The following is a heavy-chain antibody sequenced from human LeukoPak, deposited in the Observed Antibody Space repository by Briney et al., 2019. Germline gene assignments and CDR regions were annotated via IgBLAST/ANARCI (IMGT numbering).Heavy chain of an antibody. D-gene: IGHD6-25*01. Sequence: PSETLSLTCTVSGGSISSSSYYWGWIRQPPGKGLEWIGSIYYSGSTYYNPFLKSRVTISVDTSKNQFSLKLSSVTAADTAVYYCARLAAGSFDYWGQGTLVTVSS. CDR1: GGSISSSSYY. J-gene: IGHJ4*02. CDR3: ARLAAGSFDY. V-gene: IGHV4-39*01. CDR2: IYYSGST.